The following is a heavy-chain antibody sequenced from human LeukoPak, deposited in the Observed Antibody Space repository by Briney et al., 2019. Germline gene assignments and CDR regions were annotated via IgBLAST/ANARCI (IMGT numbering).Heavy chain of an antibody. CDR3: ARLNYYDSRLENYYYMDV. CDR2: FDPEDGET. J-gene: IGHJ6*03. Sequence: VASVKVSCKVSGYTLTDLSIHWVRQAPGKGLEWMGGFDPEDGETVYAQKFQGKVTMTEDTSTDTTYMELSSLRFEDTAVYFCARLNYYDSRLENYYYMDVWGKGTTVTVSS. CDR1: GYTLTDLS. D-gene: IGHD3-22*01. V-gene: IGHV1-24*01.